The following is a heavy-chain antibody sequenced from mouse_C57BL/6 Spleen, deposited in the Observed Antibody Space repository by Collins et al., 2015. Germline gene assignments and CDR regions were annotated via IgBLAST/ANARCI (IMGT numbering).Heavy chain of an antibody. D-gene: IGHD2-2*01. Sequence: QVQLQQSGAELVRPGASVTLSCKASGYTFTDYEMHWVKQTPVHGLEWIGAIDPETGGTAYNQKFKGKAILTADKSSSTAYMELRSLTSEDSAVYYCTRSYGYDGYWGQGTTPTVSS. V-gene: IGHV1-15*01. CDR1: GYTFTDYE. CDR3: TRSYGYDGY. CDR2: IDPETGGT. J-gene: IGHJ2*01.